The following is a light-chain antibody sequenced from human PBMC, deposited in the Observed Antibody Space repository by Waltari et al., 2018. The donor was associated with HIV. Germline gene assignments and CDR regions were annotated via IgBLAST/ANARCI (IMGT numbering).Light chain of an antibody. V-gene: IGLV2-23*01. CDR2: EGS. Sequence: QSALTQPASVSGSPGQSIPIPCTGTSSAVGSYNLVSWYQQHPGNAPKLMIYEGSKRPSGVSNRFSGSKSGNTASLTISGLQAEDEADYYCCSYAGSSTLEVFGGGTKLTVL. CDR3: CSYAGSSTLEV. CDR1: SSAVGSYNL. J-gene: IGLJ2*01.